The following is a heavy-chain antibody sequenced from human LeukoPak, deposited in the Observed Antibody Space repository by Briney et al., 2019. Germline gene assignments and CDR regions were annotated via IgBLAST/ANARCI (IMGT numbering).Heavy chain of an antibody. CDR1: GGSISSSTYY. Sequence: RTSETLSLTCTVSGGSISSSTYYWGWIRQPPGKGLEWIASMYYSGSTYYNPSLKSRVTISVDTSKSQFSLKVSSVTAADTAVYYCARLPAATDIWGQGTMVAVSS. V-gene: IGHV4-39*01. CDR3: ARLPAATDI. CDR2: MYYSGST. J-gene: IGHJ3*02.